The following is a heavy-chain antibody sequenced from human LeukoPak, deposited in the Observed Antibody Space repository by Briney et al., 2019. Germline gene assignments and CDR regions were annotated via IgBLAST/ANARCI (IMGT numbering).Heavy chain of an antibody. D-gene: IGHD3-16*02. CDR1: GGSISSSSYY. Sequence: SETLSLTCTVSGGSISSSSYYWGWIRQPPGKGLEWIGSIYYSGSTYYNPSLKSRVTISVDTSKNQFSLKLSSVTAADTAVYYCARILPIMITFGGVIVSSDAFDIWGQGTMVTVSS. CDR2: IYYSGST. J-gene: IGHJ3*02. V-gene: IGHV4-39*01. CDR3: ARILPIMITFGGVIVSSDAFDI.